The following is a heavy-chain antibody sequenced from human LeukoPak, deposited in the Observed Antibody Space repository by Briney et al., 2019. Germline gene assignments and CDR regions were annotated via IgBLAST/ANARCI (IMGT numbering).Heavy chain of an antibody. V-gene: IGHV3-48*01. J-gene: IGHJ5*02. D-gene: IGHD1-20*01. CDR1: GFTFSSYS. Sequence: GGSLRLSCAASGFTFSSYSMNWVRQAPGKGLEWVSYISSSSNTMYYADSVKGRFTISRDNAKNSLYLQMNSLRAEDTAVYYCARDTRDNFYNWLDPWGQGTLVTVSS. CDR2: ISSSSNTM. CDR3: ARDTRDNFYNWLDP.